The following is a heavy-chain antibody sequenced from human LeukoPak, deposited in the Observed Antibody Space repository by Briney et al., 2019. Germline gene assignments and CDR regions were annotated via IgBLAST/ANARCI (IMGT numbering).Heavy chain of an antibody. J-gene: IGHJ6*03. CDR2: IYYSGST. V-gene: IGHV4-39*01. D-gene: IGHD2-2*01. Sequence: SETLSLTCTVSGGSISSSSYYWGWIRQPPGKGLEWIGSIYYSGSTYYNPSLKSRVTISVDTSKNQFSLKLSSVTAADTAVYYCARGYCSSTSCYSYYYYYYMDVWGKGTTVTVSS. CDR1: GGSISSSSYY. CDR3: ARGYCSSTSCYSYYYYYYMDV.